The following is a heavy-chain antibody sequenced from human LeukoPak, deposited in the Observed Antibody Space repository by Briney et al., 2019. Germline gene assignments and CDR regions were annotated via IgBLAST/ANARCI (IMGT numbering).Heavy chain of an antibody. Sequence: GSLRLSCAASGFTFSSYAIHWVGQAPGKGLECVAVVSNDGTEKYYADSAKGRFTISRDNSKNTLYLQMNSLRTEDTAVYYCARDGGDGYNDLDYWGQGTLVTVSS. V-gene: IGHV3-30-3*01. CDR2: VSNDGTEK. CDR1: GFTFSSYA. D-gene: IGHD5-24*01. J-gene: IGHJ4*02. CDR3: ARDGGDGYNDLDY.